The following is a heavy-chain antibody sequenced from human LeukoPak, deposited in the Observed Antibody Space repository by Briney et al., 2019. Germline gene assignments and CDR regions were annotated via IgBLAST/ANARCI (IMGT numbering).Heavy chain of an antibody. CDR1: EYSFTNYW. D-gene: IGHD3-22*01. V-gene: IGHV5-51*01. Sequence: GESLKISCKGSEYSFTNYWIGWVRQMPGKGLEWMGIIYPGDSDTRYSPSFQGQVTISADKSISTAYLQWSSLKASDTAMYYCARHDGYYYDRGLTQLPRYWGQGTLVTVSS. CDR3: ARHDGYYYDRGLTQLPRY. CDR2: IYPGDSDT. J-gene: IGHJ4*02.